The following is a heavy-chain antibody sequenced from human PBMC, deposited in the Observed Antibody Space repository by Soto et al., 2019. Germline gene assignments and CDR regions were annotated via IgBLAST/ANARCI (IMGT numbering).Heavy chain of an antibody. D-gene: IGHD3-3*01. Sequence: GGSLRLSCAASGLTFSAYAMSWVRQAPGKGLEWVSAISGTSPSTYYADSVQGRFTISRDSSRKTLLLQMNTLRAEDTAVYFCAIRIFGVEYWGRGTQVTVSS. CDR1: GLTFSAYA. J-gene: IGHJ4*02. V-gene: IGHV3-23*01. CDR2: ISGTSPST. CDR3: AIRIFGVEY.